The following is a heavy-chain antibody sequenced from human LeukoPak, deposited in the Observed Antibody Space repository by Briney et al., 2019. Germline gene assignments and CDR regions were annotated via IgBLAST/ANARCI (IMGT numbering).Heavy chain of an antibody. CDR3: ARGSTIFGVVIVDY. J-gene: IGHJ4*02. Sequence: GGSLRLSCAASGFTFSSYWMYWVRQVPGKGLVWVSRISGDGSSTSYADSVKGRFTIPRDNAKNTLYLQMNSLRAEDTAVYYCARGSTIFGVVIVDYWGQGTLVTVSS. D-gene: IGHD3-3*01. CDR2: ISGDGSST. CDR1: GFTFSSYW. V-gene: IGHV3-74*01.